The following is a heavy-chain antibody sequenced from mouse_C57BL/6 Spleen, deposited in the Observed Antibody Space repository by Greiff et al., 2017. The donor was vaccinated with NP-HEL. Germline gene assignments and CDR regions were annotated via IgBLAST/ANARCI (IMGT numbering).Heavy chain of an antibody. V-gene: IGHV1-54*01. CDR1: GYAFTNYL. Sequence: VKLMESGAELVRPGTSVKVSCKASGYAFTNYLIEWVKQRPGQGLEWIGVINPGSGGTNYNEKFKGKATLTADKSSSTAYMQLSSLTSEDSAVYFCARYDYAPYAMDYWGQGTSVTVSS. J-gene: IGHJ4*01. D-gene: IGHD2-4*01. CDR3: ARYDYAPYAMDY. CDR2: INPGSGGT.